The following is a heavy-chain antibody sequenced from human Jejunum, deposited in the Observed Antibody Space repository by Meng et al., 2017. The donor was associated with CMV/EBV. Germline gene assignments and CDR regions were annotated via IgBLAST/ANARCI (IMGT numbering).Heavy chain of an antibody. CDR3: ARDMIPYGMDV. Sequence: CAAYRLTISSNSMSWVRQASGKGIGSVSVLYSSGDIYYADSVKGRFTISRDNYKNTLYLQMTSLIPEDTAVYYCARDMIPYGMDVWGQGTTVTVSS. CDR1: RLTISSNS. J-gene: IGHJ6*02. D-gene: IGHD3-16*01. CDR2: LYSSGDI. V-gene: IGHV3-66*03.